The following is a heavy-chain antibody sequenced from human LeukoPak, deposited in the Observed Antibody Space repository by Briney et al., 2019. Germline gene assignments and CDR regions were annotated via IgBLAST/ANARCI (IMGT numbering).Heavy chain of an antibody. CDR1: GYTFTSYG. J-gene: IGHJ4*02. Sequence: ASVKVSCKASGYTFTSYGISWVRQAPGQGLEWMGWISAYNGSTNYAQKLQGRVTMTTDTSTSTAYMELRSLRSDDTAVYHCARGPGSIFGVVIDYWGQGTLVTVSS. CDR2: ISAYNGST. CDR3: ARGPGSIFGVVIDY. D-gene: IGHD3-3*01. V-gene: IGHV1-18*01.